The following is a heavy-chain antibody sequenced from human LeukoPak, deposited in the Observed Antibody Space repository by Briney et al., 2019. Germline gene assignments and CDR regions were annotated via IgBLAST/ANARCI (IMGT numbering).Heavy chain of an antibody. D-gene: IGHD6-13*01. V-gene: IGHV4-59*01. J-gene: IGHJ3*02. CDR2: IYYSGST. CDR3: ARARYSSSWYDEDAFDT. CDR1: GGSISSYY. Sequence: SETLSLTCTVSGGSISSYYWSWIRQPPGKGLEWIGYIYYSGSTNYNPSLKSRVTISVDTSKNQFSLKLSSVTAADTAVYYCARARYSSSWYDEDAFDTWGQGTMVTVSS.